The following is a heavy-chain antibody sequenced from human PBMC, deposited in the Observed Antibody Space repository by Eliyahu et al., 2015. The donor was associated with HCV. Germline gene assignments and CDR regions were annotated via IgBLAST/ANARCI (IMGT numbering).Heavy chain of an antibody. Sequence: EVQLLESGGGLVQPGGSLRLSCAASGFTXSSYAMSXVRQAPGKGLEWVSAISGSGGSTYYADSVKGRFTISRDNSKNTLYLQMNSLRAEDTAVYYCAKCPSGWVLYGMDVWGKGTTVTVSS. CDR2: ISGSGGST. V-gene: IGHV3-23*01. CDR3: AKCPSGWVLYGMDV. D-gene: IGHD6-19*01. J-gene: IGHJ6*04. CDR1: GFTXSSYA.